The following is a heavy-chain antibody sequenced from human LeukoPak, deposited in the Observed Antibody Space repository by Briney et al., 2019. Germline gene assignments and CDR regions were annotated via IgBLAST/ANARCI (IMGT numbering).Heavy chain of an antibody. D-gene: IGHD6-19*01. CDR3: ASVASSGWGFDY. CDR2: MNPNSGNT. V-gene: IGHV1-8*01. J-gene: IGHJ4*02. CDR1: GFTFTSYD. Sequence: ASVKVSCKASGFTFTSYDINWVRQATGQGLEWMGWMNPNSGNTGYAQKFQGRVTMTRNTSISTAYMELSSLRSEDTAMYYCASVASSGWGFDYWGQGTLVTVSS.